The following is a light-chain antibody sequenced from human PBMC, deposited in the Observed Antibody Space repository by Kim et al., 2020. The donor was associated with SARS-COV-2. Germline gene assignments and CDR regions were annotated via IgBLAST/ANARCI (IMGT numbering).Light chain of an antibody. CDR3: SSYAVNNKIV. CDR1: SSDVGLYNY. V-gene: IGLV2-8*01. CDR2: EVT. J-gene: IGLJ7*01. Sequence: GQSVTISCTGTSSDVGLYNYVSWYQQHPGKAPKLLIFEVTKRPSGIPARFSGSKSVNTASLTVSGLQAEDEADYYCSSYAVNNKIVFGGGTQLTVL.